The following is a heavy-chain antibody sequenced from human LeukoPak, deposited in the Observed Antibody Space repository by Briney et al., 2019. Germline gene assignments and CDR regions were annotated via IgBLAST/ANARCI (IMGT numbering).Heavy chain of an antibody. Sequence: GGSLRLSSVGSRFTFSNYWMNWVRQAPGKGLEWVANIKGSDKGHVDSVRGRFSVSRDDARNSLYLQMDSLRDEDTAVYYCARDVDWNYDLWGQGTVVRVSS. CDR3: ARDVDWNYDL. CDR1: RFTFSNYW. V-gene: IGHV3-7*01. CDR2: IKGSDK. D-gene: IGHD1-7*01. J-gene: IGHJ4*02.